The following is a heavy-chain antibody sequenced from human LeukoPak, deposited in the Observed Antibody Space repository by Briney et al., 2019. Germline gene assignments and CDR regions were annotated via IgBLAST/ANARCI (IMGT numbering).Heavy chain of an antibody. CDR1: GYTFSGYY. J-gene: IGHJ5*02. CDR2: INPNSGAK. Sequence: ASVKVSCKASGYTFSGYYMHWVRQAPGQGLEWMGWINPNSGAKKYAQKFQGRVTMTRDTSISTAYMEMSGLTSDDAAIYFCARDRGFCTGTNCRPYFDPWGQGTLVTVSS. D-gene: IGHD2-8*02. CDR3: ARDRGFCTGTNCRPYFDP. V-gene: IGHV1-2*02.